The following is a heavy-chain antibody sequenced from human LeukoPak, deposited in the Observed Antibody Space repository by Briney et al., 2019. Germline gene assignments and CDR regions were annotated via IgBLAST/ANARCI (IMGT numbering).Heavy chain of an antibody. J-gene: IGHJ6*03. CDR1: GGSFSGYY. D-gene: IGHD3-16*02. CDR3: ARQGYDYVWGSYHYYYYYMDV. Sequence: PSETLSLTCAVYGGSFSGYYWGWIRQPPGKGLEWIGSIYYSGSTYYNPSLKSRVTISVDTSKNQFSLKLSSVTAADTAVYYCARQGYDYVWGSYHYYYYYMDVWGKGTTVTISS. V-gene: IGHV4-39*01. CDR2: IYYSGST.